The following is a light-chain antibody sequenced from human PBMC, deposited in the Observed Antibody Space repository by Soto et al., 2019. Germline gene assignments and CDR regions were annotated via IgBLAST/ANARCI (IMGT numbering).Light chain of an antibody. CDR3: QQYDNLPVT. Sequence: DIQMTQSPSSLSASVGDRVTITCQASQDISNYLTWYQQKPGKAPKLLIYDASNLETGVPSRFSGSGSGTDFTFTISSLQPEDIPTYYCQQYDNLPVTFGPGTKVDIK. J-gene: IGKJ3*01. CDR1: QDISNY. V-gene: IGKV1-33*01. CDR2: DAS.